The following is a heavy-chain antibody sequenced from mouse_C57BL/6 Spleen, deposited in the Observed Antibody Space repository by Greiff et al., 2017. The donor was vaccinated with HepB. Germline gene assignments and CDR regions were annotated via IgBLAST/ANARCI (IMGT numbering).Heavy chain of an antibody. D-gene: IGHD2-3*01. V-gene: IGHV5-17*01. J-gene: IGHJ2*01. Sequence: EVQVVESGGGLVKPGGSLKLSCAASGFTFSDYGMHWVRQDPEKGLEWVAYISSGSSTIYYADTVKGRFTISRDNAKNTLFLQMTSLRSEDTAMYYCARSYDSGYLDYWGQGTTLTVSS. CDR3: ARSYDSGYLDY. CDR1: GFTFSDYG. CDR2: ISSGSSTI.